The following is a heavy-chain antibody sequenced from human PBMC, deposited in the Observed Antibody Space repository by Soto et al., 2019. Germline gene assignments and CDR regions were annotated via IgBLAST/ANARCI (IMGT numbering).Heavy chain of an antibody. Sequence: PSETLSLTCAVAGGTVSSGGYYGSWIRQPPGKGLEWIGYIYYSGSTYYNPSLKSRVTISVDTSKNQFSLKLSSVTAADTAVYYCARDGYCTNGVCYTVFDYWGQGTLVTVSS. D-gene: IGHD2-8*01. CDR1: GGTVSSGGYY. CDR2: IYYSGST. CDR3: ARDGYCTNGVCYTVFDY. J-gene: IGHJ4*02. V-gene: IGHV4-30-4*01.